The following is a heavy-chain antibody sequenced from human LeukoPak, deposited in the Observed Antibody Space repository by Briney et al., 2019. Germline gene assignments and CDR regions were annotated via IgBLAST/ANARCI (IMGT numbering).Heavy chain of an antibody. Sequence: GGSLRLSCAASGYTFRSYGMHWGRQGPGKGLEWGGVISYVGGNKIYADFVHGPFPISRDNSKNTMFLQMNSVRPEDTAVFYCAKLAPGGWNRGLDVWGRGTLVSVSS. V-gene: IGHV3-30*18. J-gene: IGHJ2*01. CDR3: AKLAPGGWNRGLDV. D-gene: IGHD1-1*01. CDR2: ISYVGGNK. CDR1: GYTFRSYG.